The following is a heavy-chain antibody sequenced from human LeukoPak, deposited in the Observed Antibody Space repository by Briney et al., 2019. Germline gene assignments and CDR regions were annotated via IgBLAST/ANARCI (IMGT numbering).Heavy chain of an antibody. CDR2: IYYSGST. CDR3: AGTLTTTMHY. V-gene: IGHV4-59*11. J-gene: IGHJ4*02. CDR1: GGSISSHY. Sequence: SETLSLTCTVSGGSISSHYWSWIRQPPGKGLEWIGYIYYSGSTNYNPSLKSRVTISVDTSKNQFSLKLSSVTAADTAVYYCAGTLTTTMHYWGQRTLVTVSS. D-gene: IGHD5-24*01.